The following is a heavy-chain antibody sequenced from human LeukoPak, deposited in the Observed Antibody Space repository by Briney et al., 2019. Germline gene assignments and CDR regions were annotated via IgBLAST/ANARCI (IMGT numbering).Heavy chain of an antibody. D-gene: IGHD1-26*01. J-gene: IGHJ2*01. CDR2: IWYDGSNK. CDR1: GFTFSSYG. Sequence: GGSLRLSCAASGFTFSSYGMHWVRQAPGKGLEWVAVIWYDGSNKYYADSVKGRFTISRDNSKNTLYLQMNSLRAEDTAVYYCAGNNLELGSDWYFDLWGRGTLVTVPS. V-gene: IGHV3-30*19. CDR3: AGNNLELGSDWYFDL.